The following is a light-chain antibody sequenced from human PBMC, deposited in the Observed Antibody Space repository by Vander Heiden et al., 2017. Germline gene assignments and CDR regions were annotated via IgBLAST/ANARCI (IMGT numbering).Light chain of an antibody. J-gene: IGKJ4*01. CDR2: RVS. V-gene: IGKV2-30*01. CDR3: MQGTYWPLT. Sequence: DVVLTQSPVSLPGTLGQPASISCRSSQSLLKSDGNTFLYWFHQRPGQSPRRLFYRVSNRDSGVPDRFTGSGSGTNFTLIISRVEAEDVGVYYCMQGTYWPLTFGGGTRVELK. CDR1: QSLLKSDGNTF.